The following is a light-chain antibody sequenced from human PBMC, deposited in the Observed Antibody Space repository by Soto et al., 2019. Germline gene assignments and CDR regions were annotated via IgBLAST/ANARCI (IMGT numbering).Light chain of an antibody. CDR3: QQNDNSAPLS. Sequence: EIVLTQSPATLSLSPGDRATLSCGASQSVSSSYVAWYQQKAGLAPRLVIYDGSSRASGIPDRFRGSGSGTDFTLTIGRREPEDFAVYYLQQNDNSAPLSFGGGTKVDMK. CDR2: DGS. CDR1: QSVSSSY. J-gene: IGKJ4*01. V-gene: IGKV3D-20*01.